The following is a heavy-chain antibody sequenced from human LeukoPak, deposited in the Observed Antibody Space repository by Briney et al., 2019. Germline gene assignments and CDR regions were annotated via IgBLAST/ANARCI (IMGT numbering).Heavy chain of an antibody. CDR3: ATEDTAMVNFDS. V-gene: IGHV1-24*01. J-gene: IGHJ4*02. CDR1: GYTLTELS. CDR2: FDPEDGET. D-gene: IGHD5-18*01. Sequence: ASVKVSCKVSGYTLTELSMHWVRQAPGKGLEWMGGFDPEDGETIYAQKFQGRVTMTEDTSTDTAYMDLSSLRSKDTAVYYCATEDTAMVNFDSWGQGTLVTVSS.